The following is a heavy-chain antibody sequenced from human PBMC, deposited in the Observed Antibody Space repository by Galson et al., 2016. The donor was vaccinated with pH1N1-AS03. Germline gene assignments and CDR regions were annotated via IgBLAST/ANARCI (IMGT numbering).Heavy chain of an antibody. Sequence: YMRLSCPSSGFTFSTYWLHWVRQVTAKELLLVPYLTRIGRPTFYAQSVNGRFTISRDQAKSTLHLQRNILTDDNTTDYYCVSDYCGSGIWGQGTLVTVSS. J-gene: IGHJ4*02. D-gene: IGHD5-12*01. CDR2: LTRIGRPT. CDR1: GFTFSTYW. CDR3: VSDYCGSGI. V-gene: IGHV3-74*01.